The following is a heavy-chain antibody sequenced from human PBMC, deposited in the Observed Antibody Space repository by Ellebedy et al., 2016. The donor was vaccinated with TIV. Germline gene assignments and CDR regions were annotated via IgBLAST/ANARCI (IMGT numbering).Heavy chain of an antibody. D-gene: IGHD3-16*02. CDR2: NNPYNGNT. CDR1: GYTFTSYG. J-gene: IGHJ5*02. V-gene: IGHV1-18*01. Sequence: AASVKVSCKASGYTFTSYGISWVRQAPGQGLEWMGSNNPYNGNTNYVQQLQDIVTMTTNTSTSTAYMELRSLRTDDAAVYYCARDGPWGYHWFDPWGQGTLVTVSS. CDR3: ARDGPWGYHWFDP.